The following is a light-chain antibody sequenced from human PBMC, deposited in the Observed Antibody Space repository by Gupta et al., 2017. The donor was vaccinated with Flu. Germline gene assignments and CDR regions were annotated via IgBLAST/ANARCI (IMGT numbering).Light chain of an antibody. CDR3: QQSYNLPLT. V-gene: IGKV1-39*01. CDR1: QTVYAY. CDR2: TAS. Sequence: PSFLSASLGARVTITCRASQTVYAYVKWYQQRPGKAPKVLMYTASILKSGVPSRFSGSGSGTEFTLTINGVQVEDFATYYCQQSYNLPLTFGRGTTVEMK. J-gene: IGKJ1*01.